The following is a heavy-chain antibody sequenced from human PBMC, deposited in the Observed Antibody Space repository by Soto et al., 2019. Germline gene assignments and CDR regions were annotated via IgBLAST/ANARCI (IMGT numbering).Heavy chain of an antibody. CDR2: ISSSSSYI. D-gene: IGHD3-10*01. J-gene: IGHJ6*03. CDR1: GFTFSSYS. V-gene: IGHV3-21*01. CDR3: AREYGSGSYYNEGVYYYYYMDV. Sequence: GGSLRLSCAASGFTFSSYSMNWVRQAPGKGLEWVSSISSSSSYIYYADSVKGRFTISRDNAKNSLYLQMNSLRAEDTAVYYCAREYGSGSYYNEGVYYYYYMDVWGKGTTVTVSS.